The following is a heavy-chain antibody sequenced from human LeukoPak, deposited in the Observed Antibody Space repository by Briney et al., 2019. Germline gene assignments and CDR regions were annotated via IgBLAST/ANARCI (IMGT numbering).Heavy chain of an antibody. CDR2: ISAYNGNT. J-gene: IGHJ4*02. CDR3: AREGIAVAGPGYYFDY. Sequence: ASVKVSCKASGYTFTGYYMHWVRQAPGQGLEWMGWISAYNGNTNYAQKLQGRVTMTTDTSTSTAYMELRSLRSDDTAVYYCAREGIAVAGPGYYFDYWGQGTLVTVSS. D-gene: IGHD6-19*01. V-gene: IGHV1-18*04. CDR1: GYTFTGYY.